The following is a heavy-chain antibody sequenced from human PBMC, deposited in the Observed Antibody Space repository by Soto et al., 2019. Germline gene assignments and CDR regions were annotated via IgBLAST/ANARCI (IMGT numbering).Heavy chain of an antibody. Sequence: HPGGSLSLSCAASGVTFGSRAMNWFRQAPGEGLEWVSTITDSGGDAKYADSVRGRFAISRDTSKTTLYLQMRSLRAEASAIYSFSRGSRNSPPVSRIFDYWGQGTLVTVSS. CDR3: SRGSRNSPPVSRIFDY. J-gene: IGHJ4*02. D-gene: IGHD4-17*01. CDR2: ITDSGGDA. V-gene: IGHV3-23*01. CDR1: GVTFGSRA.